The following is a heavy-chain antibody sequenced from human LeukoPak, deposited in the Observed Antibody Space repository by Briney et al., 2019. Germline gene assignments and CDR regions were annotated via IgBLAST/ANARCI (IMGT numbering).Heavy chain of an antibody. Sequence: PGGSLRLSCAASGFTFSSYAMHWVRQAPGKGLEWVAVISYDGSNKYYADSVKGRFTISRDNSKNTLYLQMNSLRAEDTAVYYCAREIYSHGWMDVWGKGTTVTVSS. CDR2: ISYDGSNK. V-gene: IGHV3-30*04. J-gene: IGHJ6*04. D-gene: IGHD5-18*01. CDR1: GFTFSSYA. CDR3: AREIYSHGWMDV.